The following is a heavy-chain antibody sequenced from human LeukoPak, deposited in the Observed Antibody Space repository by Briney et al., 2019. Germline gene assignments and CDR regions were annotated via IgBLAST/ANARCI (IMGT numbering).Heavy chain of an antibody. CDR1: GYSFTGHY. D-gene: IGHD6-13*01. CDR3: ARVHSNNWYQSDY. V-gene: IGHV1-18*04. Sequence: ASVKVSCKSSGYSFTGHYMHWVRQAPGQGLEWMGWTSTYNGNTVYAQKFQGRLTVTTDTSTGTVYMELRGLRSDDTAVYYCARVHSNNWYQSDYWGQGTLVTVSS. J-gene: IGHJ4*02. CDR2: TSTYNGNT.